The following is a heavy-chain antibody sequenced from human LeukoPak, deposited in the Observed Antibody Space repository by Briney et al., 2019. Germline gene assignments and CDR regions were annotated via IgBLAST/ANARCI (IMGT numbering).Heavy chain of an antibody. CDR3: ARGPSYYDFWSGYYRDFQH. V-gene: IGHV4-34*01. CDR2: INHSGST. J-gene: IGHJ1*01. Sequence: PSETLSLTCAVYGGSFSGYYWSWIRQAPGKGLEWIGEINHSGSTNYNPSLKSRVTISVDTSKNQFSLKLSSVTAADTAVYYCARGPSYYDFWSGYYRDFQHWGQGTLVTVSS. CDR1: GGSFSGYY. D-gene: IGHD3-3*01.